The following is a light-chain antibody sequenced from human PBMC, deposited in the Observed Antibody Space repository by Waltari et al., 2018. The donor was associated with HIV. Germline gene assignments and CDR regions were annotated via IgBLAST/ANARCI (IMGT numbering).Light chain of an antibody. CDR1: ALPKQY. Sequence: SYELTQPPSVSVSPGQTARITCSGDALPKQYAYWYHQKPGQAPVLVIYKDTERPSGIAERFSGSSSGTTVTLTISGVQAEDEADYYCQSADSSGTWVFGGGTKLTVL. CDR3: QSADSSGTWV. CDR2: KDT. V-gene: IGLV3-25*03. J-gene: IGLJ3*02.